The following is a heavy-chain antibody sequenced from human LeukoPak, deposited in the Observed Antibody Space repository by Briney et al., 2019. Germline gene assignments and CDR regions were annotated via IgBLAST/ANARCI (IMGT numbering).Heavy chain of an antibody. CDR3: SRERGYSYGYSDY. Sequence: GGSLRLSCAASGFTFSSYGMNWVRQAPGKGLEWVSSISSSSTSMYYADSVKGRLTISRDNAKNSLYLQMNSLRAEDTAVYYCSRERGYSYGYSDYWGQGTLVTVSS. CDR1: GFTFSSYG. V-gene: IGHV3-21*01. D-gene: IGHD5-18*01. J-gene: IGHJ4*02. CDR2: ISSSSTSM.